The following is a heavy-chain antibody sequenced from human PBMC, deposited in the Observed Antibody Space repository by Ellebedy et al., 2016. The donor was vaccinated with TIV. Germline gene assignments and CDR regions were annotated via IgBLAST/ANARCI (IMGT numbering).Heavy chain of an antibody. CDR3: AREPLRIDY. CDR1: GFTFSTYP. D-gene: IGHD5/OR15-5a*01. Sequence: PGGSLRLSCAASGFTFSTYPMTWVRQAPGKGLEWVSSISTSSTYTYYADSVKGRFTISRDNAKNSLYLQMNSLRAEDTALYYCAREPLRIDYWGQGTLVTVSS. V-gene: IGHV3-21*01. J-gene: IGHJ4*02. CDR2: ISTSSTYT.